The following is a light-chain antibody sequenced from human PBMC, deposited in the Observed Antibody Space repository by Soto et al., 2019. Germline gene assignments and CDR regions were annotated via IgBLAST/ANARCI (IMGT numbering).Light chain of an antibody. Sequence: EIVLTQSPGTLSLSPGERATLSCRASQSVSSNYLAWYQQKPGQAPRRLIYGASSRASGIPDRFSGSGSGTDFTLTISRLEPEDFAVYYCQQYGSSPGWTFGQGTKVEIK. CDR3: QQYGSSPGWT. CDR2: GAS. CDR1: QSVSSNY. J-gene: IGKJ1*01. V-gene: IGKV3-20*01.